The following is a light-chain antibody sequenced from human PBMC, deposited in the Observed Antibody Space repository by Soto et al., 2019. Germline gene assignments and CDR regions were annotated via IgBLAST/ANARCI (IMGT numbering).Light chain of an antibody. CDR1: QSISSW. CDR2: KAS. CDR3: QQYNSCPLT. Sequence: DIPMTQSPSTLSASVGDRVTITCRASQSISSWLAWYQQKPGKAPNLLIYKASSLESGVSSRFSGSGSGTEFTLTISSLQPDDFATYCCQQYNSCPLTFGGGTKVEIK. J-gene: IGKJ4*01. V-gene: IGKV1-5*03.